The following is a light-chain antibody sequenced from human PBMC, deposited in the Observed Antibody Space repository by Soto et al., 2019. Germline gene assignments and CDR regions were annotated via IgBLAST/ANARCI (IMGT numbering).Light chain of an antibody. CDR1: SSDVGGYKF. Sequence: QSALTQTASVSGSPGQSITISCTGTSSDVGGYKFVSWYQHHPGKAPKLISYEDGNRPSGIANRFSGSKSGNTASLTISEISAEDGAHYYCRSYTGTSSYVLFGGGTKLTVL. J-gene: IGLJ2*01. CDR3: RSYTGTSSYVL. CDR2: EDG. V-gene: IGLV2-14*01.